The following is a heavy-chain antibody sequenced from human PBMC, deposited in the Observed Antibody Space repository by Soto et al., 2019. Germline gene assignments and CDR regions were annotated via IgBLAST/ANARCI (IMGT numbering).Heavy chain of an antibody. Sequence: EVQLVESGGGLVQPGGSLRLSCAASGFTFSSYAMHWVRQAPGKGLEYVSDISSNGGSTYYANSVKGRFTISRDNSKNTLYLQMGSLRAEDMAVDYGARRGYSGYEIDYWGQGTLVTVSS. V-gene: IGHV3-64*01. D-gene: IGHD5-12*01. CDR3: ARRGYSGYEIDY. CDR2: ISSNGGST. J-gene: IGHJ4*02. CDR1: GFTFSSYA.